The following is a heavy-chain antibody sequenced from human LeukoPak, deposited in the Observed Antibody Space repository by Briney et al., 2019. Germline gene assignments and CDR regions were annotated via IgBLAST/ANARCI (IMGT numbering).Heavy chain of an antibody. CDR2: IYYSGST. J-gene: IGHJ4*02. CDR3: ARANSGYDFEGYFDY. V-gene: IGHV4-39*07. D-gene: IGHD5-12*01. Sequence: PSETLSLTCTVSGGSISSSSYYWGWIRQPPGKGLEWIGSIYYSGSTYYKPSLKSRVTISVDMSKNQFSLKLSSVTAADTGVYYCARANSGYDFEGYFDYWGQGTLVTVSS. CDR1: GGSISSSSYY.